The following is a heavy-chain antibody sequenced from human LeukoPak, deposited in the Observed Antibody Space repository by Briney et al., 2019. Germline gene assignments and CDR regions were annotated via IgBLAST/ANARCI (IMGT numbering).Heavy chain of an antibody. V-gene: IGHV1-46*01. J-gene: IGHJ6*03. CDR1: GYTFTSYY. D-gene: IGHD5-12*01. CDR2: INPSGGST. Sequence: GASVKVSCKASGYTFTSYYIHWVRQAPGQGLEWMGIINPSGGSTSYAQKFQGRVTITRDTSASTAYMELSSLRSEDMAVYYCARGRLVATITGYYYYYMDIWGKGTTVTVSS. CDR3: ARGRLVATITGYYYYYMDI.